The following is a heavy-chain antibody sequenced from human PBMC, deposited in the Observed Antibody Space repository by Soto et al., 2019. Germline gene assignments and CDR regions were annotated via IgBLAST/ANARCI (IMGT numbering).Heavy chain of an antibody. D-gene: IGHD6-13*01. J-gene: IGHJ4*02. CDR1: GGSISSYY. CDR3: ARAGYSSSWYHFDY. CDR2: GYYSGST. V-gene: IGHV4-59*01. Sequence: PWETLSLTCTVSGGSISSYYWNWIRQPPGKGLEWIGYGYYSGSTNYNPSLKSRVTISVDTSKNQFSLKLSSVTAADTAVFYCARAGYSSSWYHFDYWGQGTLVTVSS.